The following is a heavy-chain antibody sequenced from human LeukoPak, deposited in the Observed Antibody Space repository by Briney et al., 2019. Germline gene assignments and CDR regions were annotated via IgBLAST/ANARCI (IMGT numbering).Heavy chain of an antibody. V-gene: IGHV3-33*01. CDR3: ARDRSMSGWYIDL. Sequence: GRSLRLSCAASGFTFSSYGMHWVRQAPGKGLEWVAVIWYDGSNKCYPDSVQGRFTISRDNSKNTLYLQVNSLRAEDTAVYYCARDRSMSGWYIDLWGRGTLVTVSS. J-gene: IGHJ2*01. D-gene: IGHD2/OR15-2a*01. CDR1: GFTFSSYG. CDR2: IWYDGSNK.